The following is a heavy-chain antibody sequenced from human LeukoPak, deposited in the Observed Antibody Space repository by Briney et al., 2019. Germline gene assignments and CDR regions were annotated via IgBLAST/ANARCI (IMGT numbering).Heavy chain of an antibody. CDR2: ISYDGSNK. V-gene: IGHV3-30*04. J-gene: IGHJ6*04. D-gene: IGHD2-15*01. CDR3: ARELADYYYYYGMDV. Sequence: PGGSLRLSCAASGFTFSSYAMHWVRQAPGKGLEWVAVISYDGSNKYYADSVKGRFTISRDNSKNTLYLQMNSLRAEDTAVYYCARELADYYYYYGMDVWGKGTTVTVSS. CDR1: GFTFSSYA.